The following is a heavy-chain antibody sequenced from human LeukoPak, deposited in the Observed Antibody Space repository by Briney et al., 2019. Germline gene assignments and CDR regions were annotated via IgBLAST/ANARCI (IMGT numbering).Heavy chain of an antibody. CDR2: ISAYNGNT. J-gene: IGHJ4*02. D-gene: IGHD6-13*01. CDR3: ARHGIAAASDY. V-gene: IGHV1-18*01. CDR1: GYTFARYE. Sequence: ASVKVSCKASGYTFARYEITWVRQATGQGLEWMGWISAYNGNTNYAQKLQGRVTMTTDTSTSTAYMELRSLRSDDTAVYYCARHGIAAASDYWGQGTLVTVSS.